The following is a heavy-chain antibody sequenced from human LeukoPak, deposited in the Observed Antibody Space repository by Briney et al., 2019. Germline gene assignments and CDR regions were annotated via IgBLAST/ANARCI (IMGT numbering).Heavy chain of an antibody. D-gene: IGHD6-13*01. V-gene: IGHV1-46*01. J-gene: IGHJ4*02. Sequence: GASVKVSCKASGYTFTSYYMHWVRQAPGQGLEWMGIINPSGGSTSYAQNFQGRVIVTGDTSTSTVYMELSSLRSEDTAVYYCAKDLGSWASDYWGQGTLVTVSS. CDR2: INPSGGST. CDR1: GYTFTSYY. CDR3: AKDLGSWASDY.